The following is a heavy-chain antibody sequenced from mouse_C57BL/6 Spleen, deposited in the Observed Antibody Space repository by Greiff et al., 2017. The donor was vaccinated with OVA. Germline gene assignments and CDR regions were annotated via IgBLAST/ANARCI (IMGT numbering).Heavy chain of an antibody. J-gene: IGHJ2*01. CDR2: ISDGGSYT. CDR1: GFTFSSYA. V-gene: IGHV5-4*01. Sequence: DVMLVESGGGLVKPGGSLKLSCAASGFTFSSYAMSWVRQTPEKRLEWVATISDGGSYTYYPDNVKGRFTISRDNAKDNLYLQMSHLKSEDTAMYYCAREGDDYGDYFDYWGQGTTLTVSS. CDR3: AREGDDYGDYFDY. D-gene: IGHD2-4*01.